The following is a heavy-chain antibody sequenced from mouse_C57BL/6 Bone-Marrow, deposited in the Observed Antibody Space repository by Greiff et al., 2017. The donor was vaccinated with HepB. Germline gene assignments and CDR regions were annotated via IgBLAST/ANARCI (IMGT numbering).Heavy chain of an antibody. CDR3: ARYDYDWFAY. J-gene: IGHJ3*01. D-gene: IGHD2-4*01. CDR2: IDPSDSYT. Sequence: QVQLQQPGAELVMPGASVKLSCKASGYTFTSYWMHWVKQRPGQGLEWIGEIDPSDSYTNYNQKFKGKSTLTVYKSSSTAYMQLSSLTSEDSAVYYCARYDYDWFAYWGQGTLVTVSA. V-gene: IGHV1-69*01. CDR1: GYTFTSYW.